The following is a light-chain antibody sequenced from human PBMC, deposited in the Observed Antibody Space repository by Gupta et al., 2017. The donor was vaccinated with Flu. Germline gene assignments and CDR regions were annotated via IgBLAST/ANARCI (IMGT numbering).Light chain of an antibody. Sequence: SIRVSCTGTSSDVGSYNLVSWYQQHPGKAPKLMIYEVSKRPSGVSNRFSGSKSGNTASLTISGLQAEDEADYYCCSYAGSSTPWVFGGGTKLTVL. J-gene: IGLJ3*02. CDR1: SSDVGSYNL. CDR3: CSYAGSSTPWV. CDR2: EVS. V-gene: IGLV2-23*02.